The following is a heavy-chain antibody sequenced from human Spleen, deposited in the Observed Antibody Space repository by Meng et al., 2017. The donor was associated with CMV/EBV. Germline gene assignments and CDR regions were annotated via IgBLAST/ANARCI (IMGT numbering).Heavy chain of an antibody. CDR2: INHSGST. CDR3: ARAPSSGWYISY. CDR1: GGSVSSGSYT. J-gene: IGHJ4*02. Sequence: SETLSLTCTVSGGSVSSGSYTWSWIRQPPGKGLELIGEINHSGSTDYNPSLESRVTISVDTSKNQFSLKLSSVTAADTAVYYCARAPSSGWYISYWGQGTLVTVSS. D-gene: IGHD6-19*01. V-gene: IGHV4-61*01.